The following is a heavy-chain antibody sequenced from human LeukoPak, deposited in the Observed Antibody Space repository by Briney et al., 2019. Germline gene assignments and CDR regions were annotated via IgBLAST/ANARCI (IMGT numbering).Heavy chain of an antibody. CDR3: AELGITMIGGV. V-gene: IGHV3-74*01. CDR2: INSDGSST. D-gene: IGHD3-10*02. Sequence: GGSLRLSCAASGFTFRSYWMHWVRQAPGKGLVWVSRINSDGSSTSYADSVKGRFTISRDNAKNSLYLQMNSLRAEDTAVYYCAELGITMIGGVWGKGTTVTISS. J-gene: IGHJ6*04. CDR1: GFTFRSYW.